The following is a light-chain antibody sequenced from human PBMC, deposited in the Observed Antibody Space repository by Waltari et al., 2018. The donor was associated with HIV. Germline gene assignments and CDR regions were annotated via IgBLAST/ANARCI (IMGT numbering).Light chain of an antibody. V-gene: IGKV3-11*01. CDR1: QSVSSY. CDR3: HQRSNWPPYT. Sequence: EIVLTQSPATLSLSPGERATLSCRASQSVSSYLAWYQQKPGQAPRLLIYAASNRATGIPARFSGSGSGTDFTLTISSLEPEDFAVYYCHQRSNWPPYTFGQGTKLEIK. J-gene: IGKJ2*01. CDR2: AAS.